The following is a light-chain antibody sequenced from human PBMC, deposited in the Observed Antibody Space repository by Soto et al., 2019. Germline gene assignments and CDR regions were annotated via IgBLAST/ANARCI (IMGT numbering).Light chain of an antibody. CDR3: QTWDTGARVV. V-gene: IGLV4-69*01. J-gene: IGLJ2*01. CDR1: SGHSSYA. Sequence: QPVLTQSPSASASPGASVKLTSTLSSGHSSYAIAWHQQQPEKGPRYLMKLSSDGSHSKGDGIPDRFSGSSSGAERYLTISSLQSEDEADYYCQTWDTGARVVFGGGTKLTVL. CDR2: LSSDGSH.